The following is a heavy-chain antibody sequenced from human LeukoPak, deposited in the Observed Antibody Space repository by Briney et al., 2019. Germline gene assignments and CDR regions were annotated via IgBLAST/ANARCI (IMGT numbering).Heavy chain of an antibody. Sequence: QSGGSLRLSCAASGFTFSSYAMSWVRQAPGKGLEWVSAISGSGGSTYYADSVKGRFTISRDNSKNTLYLQMNSLRAEDTAVYYCAKSVAGTYVPRGAFDIWGQGTMVTVSS. V-gene: IGHV3-23*01. CDR3: AKSVAGTYVPRGAFDI. CDR2: ISGSGGST. J-gene: IGHJ3*02. D-gene: IGHD6-19*01. CDR1: GFTFSSYA.